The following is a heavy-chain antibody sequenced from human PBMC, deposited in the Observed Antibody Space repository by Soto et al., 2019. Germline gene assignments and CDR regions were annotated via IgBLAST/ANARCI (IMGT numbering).Heavy chain of an antibody. D-gene: IGHD3-16*01. V-gene: IGHV4-34*01. Sequence: SETLSLTCAVSGGSFRCYFWSWIRQSPDKGLEWIGEINDSGSTYYNPSFKSRLTISVDTSESQISLTLTSVTAADSAVYYCQGGDFWGQGTRVTVSS. J-gene: IGHJ4*02. CDR1: GGSFRCYF. CDR3: QGGDF. CDR2: INDSGST.